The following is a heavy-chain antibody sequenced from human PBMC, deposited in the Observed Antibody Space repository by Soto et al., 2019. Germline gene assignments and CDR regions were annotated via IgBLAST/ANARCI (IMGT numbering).Heavy chain of an antibody. Sequence: QVHLEQRGAGLLKPSETLSLTCPVSGGSLIGHFWSWVRQPPGKDFEWIGEVSHSGNTKYYPSLRSRVTLSVDSSKNQISLALTSVTAADTAVYYCARAKFESTGWHQFDIWGQGTLVTVSS. CDR2: VSHSGNT. V-gene: IGHV4-34*02. CDR1: GGSLIGHF. CDR3: ARAKFESTGWHQFDI. J-gene: IGHJ4*02. D-gene: IGHD7-27*01.